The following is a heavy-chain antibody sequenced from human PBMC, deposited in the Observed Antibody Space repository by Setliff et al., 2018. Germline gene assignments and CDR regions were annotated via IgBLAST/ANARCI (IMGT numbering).Heavy chain of an antibody. Sequence: SETLSLTCTVSGVSISSDYWGWIRQPPGKGLEWIGNIYYSGNTNYNPSLKSRVAMSVDTSKNQFSLKLISVTAADTAVYYCARANKKLDYYYYYYMDVWGKGTTVTVSS. V-gene: IGHV4-59*12. CDR1: GVSISSDY. CDR2: IYYSGNT. J-gene: IGHJ6*03. D-gene: IGHD1-1*01. CDR3: ARANKKLDYYYYYYMDV.